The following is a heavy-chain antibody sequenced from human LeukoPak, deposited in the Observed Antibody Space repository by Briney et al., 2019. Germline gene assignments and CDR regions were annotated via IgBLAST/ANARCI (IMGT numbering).Heavy chain of an antibody. J-gene: IGHJ4*02. CDR2: TYYRSKWYN. CDR1: GDSVSSDSSA. D-gene: IGHD6-25*01. V-gene: IGHV6-1*01. Sequence: SQTLSLTCAISGDSVSSDSSAWNWFRQSPSRGLERLGRTYYRSKWYNDYAVSVKSRITINPDTSKNQFSLQLNSVTPEDTAVYYCARGGHFEYWGQGTLVTVSS. CDR3: ARGGHFEY.